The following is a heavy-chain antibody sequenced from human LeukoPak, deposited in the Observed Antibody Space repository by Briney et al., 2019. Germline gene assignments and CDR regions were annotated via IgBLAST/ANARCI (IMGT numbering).Heavy chain of an antibody. Sequence: PSQTLSLTCTVSGGSISSGGYYCSWIRQHPGKGLEWIGYIYYSGSTYYNPSLKSRVTISVDTSKNQFSLKLSSVTAADTAVYYCARTAVAGLFDYWGQGTLVTVSS. J-gene: IGHJ4*02. CDR1: GGSISSGGYY. D-gene: IGHD6-19*01. CDR3: ARTAVAGLFDY. CDR2: IYYSGST. V-gene: IGHV4-31*03.